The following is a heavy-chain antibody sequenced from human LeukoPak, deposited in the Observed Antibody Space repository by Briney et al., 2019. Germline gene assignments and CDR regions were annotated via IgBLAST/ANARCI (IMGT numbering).Heavy chain of an antibody. J-gene: IGHJ4*02. CDR2: INAYNGNT. CDR1: GYSFTSYG. V-gene: IGHV1-18*01. CDR3: AREHRWLQSLYYFDY. Sequence: GASVKASCKASGYSFTSYGISWVRQAPGQGLEWMGWINAYNGNTNYAQKLQGRVTMTTDTSTSTAYMELKSLRSDDTAVYYCAREHRWLQSLYYFDYWGQGTLVTVSS. D-gene: IGHD5-24*01.